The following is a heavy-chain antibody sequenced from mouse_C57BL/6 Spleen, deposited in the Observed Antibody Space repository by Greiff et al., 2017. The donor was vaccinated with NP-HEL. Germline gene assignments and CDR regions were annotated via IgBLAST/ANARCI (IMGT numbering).Heavy chain of an antibody. Sequence: QVQLQQSGAELVRPGASVTLSCKASGYTFTDYEMHWVKQTPVHGLEWIGAIDPETGGTAYNQKFQGKAILTADKSSSTAYMELRSLTSEDSAVYYCTRYYYGSSFAYWGQGTLVTVSA. CDR2: IDPETGGT. CDR1: GYTFTDYE. J-gene: IGHJ3*01. CDR3: TRYYYGSSFAY. D-gene: IGHD1-1*01. V-gene: IGHV1-15*01.